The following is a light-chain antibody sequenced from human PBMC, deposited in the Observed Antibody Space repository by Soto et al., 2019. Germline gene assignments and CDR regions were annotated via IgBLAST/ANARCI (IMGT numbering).Light chain of an antibody. J-gene: IGKJ1*01. V-gene: IGKV3-20*01. Sequence: EIVLTQSPGPLSLSPGARATLSCRASQRVTSSYLAWFQQKPGQPPMVLIHGASSRANGIPDRFSGSGSGTDFTLNISRLEPEDFAVYYCHQYGTSPQTFGQGTKVEVK. CDR2: GAS. CDR3: HQYGTSPQT. CDR1: QRVTSSY.